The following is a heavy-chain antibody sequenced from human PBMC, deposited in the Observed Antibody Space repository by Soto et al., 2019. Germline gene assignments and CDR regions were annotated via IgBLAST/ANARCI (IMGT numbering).Heavy chain of an antibody. CDR3: ARDKRVWAY. V-gene: IGHV4-59*01. D-gene: IGHD6-6*01. Sequence: SETLSLTCTVSGGSISSYYWSWIRQPPGKGLEWIGYIYYSGSTTYNPSLKSRVTISVDTSKNQFSLKLSSVTAADTAVYYCARDKRVWAYWGQGTLVTV. J-gene: IGHJ4*02. CDR2: IYYSGST. CDR1: GGSISSYY.